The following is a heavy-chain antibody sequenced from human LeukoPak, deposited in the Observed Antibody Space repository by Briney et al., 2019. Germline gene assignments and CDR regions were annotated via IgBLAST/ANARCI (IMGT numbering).Heavy chain of an antibody. CDR2: IYYSGST. V-gene: IGHV4-39*01. Sequence: SETLSLTCTVSGGSISSSSYYWGWIRQPPGTGLEWIGSIYYSGSTYYSPSLKSRVTISVDTSKNQFSLKLSSVTAADTAVYYCARQWRLGARSGFGDWGQGTLVTVSS. CDR3: ARQWRLGARSGFGD. CDR1: GGSISSSSYY. J-gene: IGHJ4*02. D-gene: IGHD3-3*01.